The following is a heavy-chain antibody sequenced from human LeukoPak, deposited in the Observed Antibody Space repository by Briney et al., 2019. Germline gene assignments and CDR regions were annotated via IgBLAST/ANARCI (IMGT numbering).Heavy chain of an antibody. V-gene: IGHV1-46*01. CDR2: IRPGDTRT. D-gene: IGHD3-16*01. CDR1: GYTFTAYY. Sequence: ASVKVSCKASGYTFTAYYIQWVRQAPGQGLEWMGTIRPGDTRTTYAQKFQGRVTMTWDMSTTTGYMELSSLRSEDTAVYYCVREKSGGTYDYWGQGALVTVSS. CDR3: VREKSGGTYDY. J-gene: IGHJ4*02.